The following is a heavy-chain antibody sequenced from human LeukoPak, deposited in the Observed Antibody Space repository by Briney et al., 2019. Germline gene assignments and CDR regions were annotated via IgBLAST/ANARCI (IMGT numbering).Heavy chain of an antibody. CDR3: AKDPERWLQLRLGFSD. D-gene: IGHD5-24*01. Sequence: PGGSLRLSCVASGFTFSSYAMNWVRQAPGKGLEWVSYIGSDLVIIYADSVKGRFTISRDNAKNSLYLQMNSLRAEDTAVYYCAKDPERWLQLRLGFSDWGQGTLVTVSS. CDR2: IGSDLVII. V-gene: IGHV3-48*01. CDR1: GFTFSSYA. J-gene: IGHJ4*02.